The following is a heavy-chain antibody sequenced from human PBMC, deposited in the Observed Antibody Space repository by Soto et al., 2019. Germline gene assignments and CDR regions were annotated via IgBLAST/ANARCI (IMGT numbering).Heavy chain of an antibody. CDR2: IKEDGSDK. J-gene: IGHJ4*02. V-gene: IGHV3-7*01. CDR3: ARGRSTDY. Sequence: DVQLLESGGALVQPGGSLRLSCAASGFTFEKYWMTWARQAPGKGLELVANIKEDGSDKTYVDSVKGRFTVSRDNTKDFLFLQMNSLRDEYTTVYYCARGRSTDYWGQGTLVIVSS. CDR1: GFTFEKYW.